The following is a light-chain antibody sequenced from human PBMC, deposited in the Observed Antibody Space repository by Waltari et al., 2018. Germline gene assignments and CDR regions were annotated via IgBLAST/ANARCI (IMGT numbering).Light chain of an antibody. Sequence: QSVLTQPPSASGTPGQSVTISCSGSTSTTGRNSVFWYQQFPGTAPRVFLYRDDHRPSGVPDRVSASKSGTSASLAISGLRSEDEAHYYCASWDDSLSGWVFGGGTELSVL. CDR1: TSTTGRNS. CDR3: ASWDDSLSGWV. V-gene: IGLV1-47*01. J-gene: IGLJ3*02. CDR2: RDD.